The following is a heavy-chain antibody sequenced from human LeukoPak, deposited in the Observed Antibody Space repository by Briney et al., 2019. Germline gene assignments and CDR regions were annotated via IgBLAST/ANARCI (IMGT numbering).Heavy chain of an antibody. CDR2: ISWNSGTI. J-gene: IGHJ3*01. CDR3: AKDVTGTGAFDV. V-gene: IGHV3-9*01. CDR1: GFTFDDYA. Sequence: PGRSLRLSCAASGFTFDDYAMHWVRQAPGKGLEWVSGISWNSGTIGYADSVKGRFTISRDNAKNSLYLQMHSLRAEDTAFYFCAKDVTGTGAFDVWGQGTMVTVSS. D-gene: IGHD1-7*01.